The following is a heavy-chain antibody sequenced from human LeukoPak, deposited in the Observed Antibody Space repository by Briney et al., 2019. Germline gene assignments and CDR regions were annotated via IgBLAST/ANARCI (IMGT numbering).Heavy chain of an antibody. V-gene: IGHV3-30*03. CDR1: GFTFSSYG. CDR2: ISYDGSNK. Sequence: GGSLRLSCAASGFTFSSYGMHWVRQAPGKGLEWVAVISYDGSNKYYADSVKGRFTISRDNSKNTLYLQMNSLRAEDTAVYYCARDWAMKEIAALGYWGQGTLVTVSS. D-gene: IGHD6-6*01. CDR3: ARDWAMKEIAALGY. J-gene: IGHJ4*02.